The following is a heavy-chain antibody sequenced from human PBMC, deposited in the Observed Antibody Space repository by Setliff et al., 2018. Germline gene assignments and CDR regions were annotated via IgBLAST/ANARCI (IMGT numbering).Heavy chain of an antibody. V-gene: IGHV4-34*01. D-gene: IGHD3-22*01. CDR1: GGSFSGYY. J-gene: IGHJ4*02. CDR3: ARGGYYYIRSYFDY. Sequence: SETLSLTCAVYGGSFSGYYWSWIRQPPGKGLEWIGEINHSGSTNYDPSLKSRVTISVDTSKNQFSLKLSSVTAADTAVYYCARGGYYYIRSYFDYWGQGTLVTVSS. CDR2: INHSGST.